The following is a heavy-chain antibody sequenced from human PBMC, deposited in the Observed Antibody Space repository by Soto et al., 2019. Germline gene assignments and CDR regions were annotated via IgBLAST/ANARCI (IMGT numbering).Heavy chain of an antibody. J-gene: IGHJ4*02. CDR3: ARGIPPDY. CDR1: GFICSSYD. CDR2: ILVSGST. Sequence: GGSLRLSCAVSGFICSSYDMSWVRQAPGKGLEWVSTILVSGSTHYEDSVKGRFTISRDTSRNTVYLQMNSLTAGDTAVYYCARGIPPDYWGQGTLVTVSS. D-gene: IGHD6-13*01. V-gene: IGHV3-23*01.